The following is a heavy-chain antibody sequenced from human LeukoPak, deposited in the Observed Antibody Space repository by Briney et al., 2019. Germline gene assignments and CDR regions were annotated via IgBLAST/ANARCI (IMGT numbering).Heavy chain of an antibody. Sequence: GASVKVSCKATGYALTSYGLSWVRQAPGQGLEWMGWITPYNGYAKYAQKFQGRVSMTTDTSTSTAYMELRILRSDDTAVYYCARNISAGVDYWGQGTLVTVSS. J-gene: IGHJ4*02. CDR2: ITPYNGYA. V-gene: IGHV1-18*01. CDR3: ARNISAGVDY. D-gene: IGHD6-19*01. CDR1: GYALTSYG.